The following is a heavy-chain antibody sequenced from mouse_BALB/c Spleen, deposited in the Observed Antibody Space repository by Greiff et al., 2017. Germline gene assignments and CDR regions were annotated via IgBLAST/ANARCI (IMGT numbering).Heavy chain of an antibody. CDR1: GYSITSGYY. D-gene: IGHD2-4*01. V-gene: IGHV3-6*02. CDR3: ADYDYDGAY. J-gene: IGHJ3*01. Sequence: EVKLVESGPGLVKPSQSLSLTCSVTGYSITSGYYWNWIRQFPGNKLEWMGYISYDGSNNYNPSLKNRISITRDTSKNQFFLKLNSVTTEDTATYYCADYDYDGAYWGQGTLVTVSA. CDR2: ISYDGSN.